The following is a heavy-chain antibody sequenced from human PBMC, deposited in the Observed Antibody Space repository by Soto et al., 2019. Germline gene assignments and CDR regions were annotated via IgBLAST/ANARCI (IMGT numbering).Heavy chain of an antibody. Sequence: QVQLVQSGAEVKKPGSSVKVSCKASGGTFSSYAISWVRQAPGQGREWMGGIIPIFGTANYAQKFQDRVTITADESTSTAYMELSSLRSEDTAVYYCASSSGSYYIIPHLFDPWGQGTLVTVSS. CDR3: ASSSGSYYIIPHLFDP. CDR2: IIPIFGTA. V-gene: IGHV1-69*01. CDR1: GGTFSSYA. J-gene: IGHJ5*02. D-gene: IGHD3-10*01.